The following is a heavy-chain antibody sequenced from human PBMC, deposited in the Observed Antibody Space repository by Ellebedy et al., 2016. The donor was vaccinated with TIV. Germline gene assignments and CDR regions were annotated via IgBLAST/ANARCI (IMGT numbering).Heavy chain of an antibody. CDR1: GFTFSSYN. CDR3: ARDSGQIGRWLLFDY. CDR2: ISSSSSTI. V-gene: IGHV3-48*02. D-gene: IGHD5-24*01. Sequence: GESLKISCAASGFTFSSYNMNWVRQAPGKGLEWVSYISSSSSTIYYADSVKGRFTISRDNAKNSLYLQMSSLRDEDTALYYCARDSGQIGRWLLFDYWGQGTLVTVSS. J-gene: IGHJ4*02.